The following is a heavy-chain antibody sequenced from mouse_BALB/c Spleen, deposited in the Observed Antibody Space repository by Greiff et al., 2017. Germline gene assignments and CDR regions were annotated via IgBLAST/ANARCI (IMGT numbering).Heavy chain of an antibody. CDR3: AFYYGYD. Sequence: EVQLQQSGAELVKPGASVKLSCTASGFNIKDTYMHWVKQRPEQGLEWIGRIDPANGNTKYDPKFQGKATITAATSSNTAYLQLSSLTSEDTAVYYCAFYYGYDWGQGTLVTVSA. CDR2: IDPANGNT. V-gene: IGHV14-3*02. CDR1: GFNIKDTY. J-gene: IGHJ3*01. D-gene: IGHD1-2*01.